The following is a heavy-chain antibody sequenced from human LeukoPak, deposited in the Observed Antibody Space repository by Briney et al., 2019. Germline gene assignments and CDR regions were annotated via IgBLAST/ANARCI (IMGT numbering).Heavy chain of an antibody. CDR2: IWYDGSNK. D-gene: IGHD1-26*01. V-gene: IGHV3-33*01. CDR1: GFTFSSYG. Sequence: PGRFLRLSCAASGFTFSSYGMHWVRQAPGKGLEWVAVIWYDGSNKYYADSVKGRFTISRDNSKNTLYLQMNSLRAEDTAVYYCARGGWKWELIDYWGQGTLVTVSS. CDR3: ARGGWKWELIDY. J-gene: IGHJ4*02.